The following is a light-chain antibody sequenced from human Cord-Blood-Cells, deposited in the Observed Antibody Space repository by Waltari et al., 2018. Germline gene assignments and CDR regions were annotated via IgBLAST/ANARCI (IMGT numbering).Light chain of an antibody. CDR2: GAS. J-gene: IGKJ2*01. CDR3: QQYCSSPPYT. Sequence: EIVLTQSPGTVSLSPGEIATLSCRASQRVSSSYLAWYQQKPGQAPRLLIYGASSRATGIPDRFSGSGSGTDFTLTISRLETEDFAVYYCQQYCSSPPYTFGQGTKLEIK. CDR1: QRVSSSY. V-gene: IGKV3-20*01.